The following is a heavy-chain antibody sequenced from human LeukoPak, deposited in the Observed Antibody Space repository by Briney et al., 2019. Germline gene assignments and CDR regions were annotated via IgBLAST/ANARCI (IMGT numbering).Heavy chain of an antibody. V-gene: IGHV4-4*07. Sequence: SETLSLTCTDSGGSISSYYWSWIRQPAGKGLEWIGRIYTSGSTYYNPSLKSRVTMSVDTPKNQFSLNLTSVTAADTAVYYCARGPQCSGFSCGFDYWGQGTLVTVSS. D-gene: IGHD2-15*01. CDR2: IYTSGST. J-gene: IGHJ4*02. CDR3: ARGPQCSGFSCGFDY. CDR1: GGSISSYY.